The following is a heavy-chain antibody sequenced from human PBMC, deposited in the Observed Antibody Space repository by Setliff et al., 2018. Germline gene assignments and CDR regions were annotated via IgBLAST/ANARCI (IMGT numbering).Heavy chain of an antibody. CDR2: IIPMFGT. CDR3: AGGQPLVRKYYYYMDV. J-gene: IGHJ6*03. V-gene: IGHV1-69*13. Sequence: SVKLSCKASGGTFSSYVISWVREAPGQGLEWMGGIIPMFGTNYAQKFQGRVTITADESTSTAYMELSSLGSEDTAVYYCAGGQPLVRKYYYYMDVWGKGTTVTVS. D-gene: IGHD3-10*01. CDR1: GGTFSSYV.